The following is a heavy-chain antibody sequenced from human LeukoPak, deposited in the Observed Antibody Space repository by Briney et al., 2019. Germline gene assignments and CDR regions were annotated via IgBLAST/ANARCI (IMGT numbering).Heavy chain of an antibody. V-gene: IGHV4-59*12. CDR1: DGSINSYY. D-gene: IGHD3-9*01. CDR3: ARFSPSYYDILTGYNDLDY. J-gene: IGHJ4*02. Sequence: MPSETLSLTCSVSDGSINSYYWNWIRRPPGKGLEWIGYIYYNGNTNYSPSLKSRVTMSVDTSKNQFSLKLSSVTAADTAVYYCARFSPSYYDILTGYNDLDYWGQGTLVTVSS. CDR2: IYYNGNT.